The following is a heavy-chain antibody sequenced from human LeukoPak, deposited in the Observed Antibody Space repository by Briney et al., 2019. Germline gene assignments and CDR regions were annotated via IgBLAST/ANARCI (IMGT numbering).Heavy chain of an antibody. D-gene: IGHD3-16*01. J-gene: IGHJ6*03. Sequence: AGGSLRLSCAASGFTFDDYGMSWVRQAPGKGLEWVSGINWNGGSTGYADSVKGRFTISRDNAKNSLYLQMNSLRPEDTALYYCAKDMGGRTRAGDYYYMDVWGKGTTVTVSS. CDR2: INWNGGST. CDR3: AKDMGGRTRAGDYYYMDV. V-gene: IGHV3-20*04. CDR1: GFTFDDYG.